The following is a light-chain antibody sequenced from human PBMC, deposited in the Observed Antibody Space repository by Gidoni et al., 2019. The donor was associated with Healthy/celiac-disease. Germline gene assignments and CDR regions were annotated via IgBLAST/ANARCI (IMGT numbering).Light chain of an antibody. CDR3: QQLNSYPRT. Sequence: DLQLTHSPSFLSASVGDRVTIPCRASQGISSYLAWYQQKPGKAPKLLIYAASNLQSGVPSRFSGSGSGTEFTLTISSLQPEDFATYYCQQLNSYPRTFGQXTKLEIK. V-gene: IGKV1-9*01. CDR2: AAS. CDR1: QGISSY. J-gene: IGKJ2*01.